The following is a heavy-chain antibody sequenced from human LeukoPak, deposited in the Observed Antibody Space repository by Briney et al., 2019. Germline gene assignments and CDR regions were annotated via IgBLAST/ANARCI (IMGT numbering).Heavy chain of an antibody. V-gene: IGHV4-59*12. CDR3: ARNIRMVRGVYNWFDP. CDR2: IYYSGST. CDR1: GGSISSYY. J-gene: IGHJ5*02. Sequence: SETLSLTCTVSGGSISSYYWSWIRQPPGKGLEWIGYIYYSGSTNYNPSLKSRVTISVDTSKNQFSLKLSSVTAADTAVYYCARNIRMVRGVYNWFDPWGQGTLVTVSS. D-gene: IGHD3-10*01.